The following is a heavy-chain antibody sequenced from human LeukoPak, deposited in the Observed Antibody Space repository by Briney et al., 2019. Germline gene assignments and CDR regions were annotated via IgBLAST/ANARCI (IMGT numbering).Heavy chain of an antibody. Sequence: GGSLRLSCAASGFTFSCYAMSWVRQAPGKGLEWVSGIGNSGSTTYYADSVKGRFTISRDNAKNSLYLQMNSLRVEDSAVYFCARDGGYCDTTTCYDRLDYWGQGALVTVSS. CDR3: ARDGGYCDTTTCYDRLDY. CDR1: GFTFSCYA. D-gene: IGHD2-2*01. J-gene: IGHJ4*02. CDR2: IGNSGSTT. V-gene: IGHV3-23*01.